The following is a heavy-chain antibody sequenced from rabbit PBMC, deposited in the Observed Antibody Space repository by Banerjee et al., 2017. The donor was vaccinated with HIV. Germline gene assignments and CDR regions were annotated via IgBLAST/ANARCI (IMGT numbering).Heavy chain of an antibody. Sequence: QEQLEESGGDLVKPGASLTLTCTASGFSFSGTYYMCWVRQAPGKGLEWIGCIDTDSSAFTYYASWAKGRFTISKASSTTVTLKMTSLTAADTATYFCARMSFYTNEFYNLWGQGTLVTVS. CDR2: IDTDSSAFT. D-gene: IGHD1-1*01. CDR3: ARMSFYTNEFYNL. J-gene: IGHJ4*01. CDR1: GFSFSGTYY. V-gene: IGHV1S45*01.